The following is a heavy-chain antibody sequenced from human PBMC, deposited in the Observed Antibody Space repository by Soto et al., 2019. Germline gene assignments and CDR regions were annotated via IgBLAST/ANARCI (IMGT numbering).Heavy chain of an antibody. CDR2: ISSSGDTT. V-gene: IGHV3-23*01. Sequence: GGALGLSGANSGCTLRIYAMSWFRKATGKGPEWGSSISSSGDTTYYADSVKGRFTISRDNTKRTMYLQMNRLGGDDTAVYHCASHLVTLDYFDDWGQGILVPV. CDR3: ASHLVTLDYFDD. CDR1: GCTLRIYA. D-gene: IGHD4-4*01. J-gene: IGHJ4*02.